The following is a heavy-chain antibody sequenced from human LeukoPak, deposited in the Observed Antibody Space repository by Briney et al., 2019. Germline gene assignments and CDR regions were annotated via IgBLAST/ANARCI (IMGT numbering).Heavy chain of an antibody. CDR1: GFTFSCYS. D-gene: IGHD4-23*01. Sequence: GGSLRLSCAASGFTFSCYSMNWVRQATGKGLEWDSYISRSSSTMYYADSVKGRFTISRDNAKNSLYLQMNSLRDEDTAVYYCARDGDGGLGSDYWGQGTLVTV. CDR2: ISRSSSTM. CDR3: ARDGDGGLGSDY. J-gene: IGHJ4*02. V-gene: IGHV3-48*02.